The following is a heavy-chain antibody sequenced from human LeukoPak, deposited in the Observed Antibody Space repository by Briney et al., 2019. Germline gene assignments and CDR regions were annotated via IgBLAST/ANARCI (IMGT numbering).Heavy chain of an antibody. CDR2: IDWDDEK. CDR3: ARVVRLSDNNFFDY. J-gene: IGHJ4*02. V-gene: IGHV2-70*11. Sequence: SGPTLVNPTQILTLTCTFSGFSLSTRKMCVSWIRQTPGKALEWLARIDWDDEKHYRTSLRTRLTVSKDTSKSQVVLTMTNMDPVDTATYYCARVVRLSDNNFFDYWGQGNLVTVSS. D-gene: IGHD3-10*02. CDR1: GFSLSTRKMC.